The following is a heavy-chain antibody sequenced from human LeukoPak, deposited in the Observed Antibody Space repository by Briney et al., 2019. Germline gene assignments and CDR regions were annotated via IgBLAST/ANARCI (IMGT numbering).Heavy chain of an antibody. CDR3: ARRQYRSSWYYFDY. CDR2: INSDGSTT. D-gene: IGHD6-13*01. J-gene: IGHJ4*02. Sequence: PGXXLVWXSRINSDGSTTNYADSVKGRFTISRDNAKNTLYLQMNSLRAEDTAVYYCARRQYRSSWYYFDYWGQGTLVTVSS. V-gene: IGHV3-74*01.